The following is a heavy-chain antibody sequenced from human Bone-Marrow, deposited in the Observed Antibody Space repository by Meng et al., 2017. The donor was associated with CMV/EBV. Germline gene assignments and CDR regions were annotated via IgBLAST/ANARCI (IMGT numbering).Heavy chain of an antibody. J-gene: IGHJ3*02. CDR3: ARDYSGSFMDAFDI. CDR2: INPNSGGT. V-gene: IGHV1-2*02. Sequence: ASVKVSCKASGYTFTGYYMHWVRQAPGQGLEWMGWINPNSGGTNYAQKFQGRVTMTRDTSISTAYMELSRLRSDDTAVYYCARDYSGSFMDAFDIWGQGTMVTVSS. CDR1: GYTFTGYY. D-gene: IGHD1-26*01.